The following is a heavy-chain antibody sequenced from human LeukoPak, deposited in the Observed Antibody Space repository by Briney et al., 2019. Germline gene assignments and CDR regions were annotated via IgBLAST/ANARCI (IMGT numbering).Heavy chain of an antibody. CDR1: GFTFSSYA. Sequence: GGSLRLSCAASGFTFSSYAMTWVRQAPGKGLEWVSPISGSGDNTYYADSVRGRFTISRDNAKNSLYVQMNSLRDEDTAVYYCARDYYDSSGYYFGGYWGQGTLVTVSS. V-gene: IGHV3-23*01. CDR2: ISGSGDNT. J-gene: IGHJ4*02. D-gene: IGHD3-22*01. CDR3: ARDYYDSSGYYFGGY.